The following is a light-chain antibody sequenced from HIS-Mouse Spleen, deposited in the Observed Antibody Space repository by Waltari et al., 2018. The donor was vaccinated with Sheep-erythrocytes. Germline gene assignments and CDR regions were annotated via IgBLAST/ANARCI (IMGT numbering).Light chain of an antibody. CDR2: SNN. J-gene: IGLJ3*02. CDR1: SSNIGSNT. Sequence: QSVLTRPPSASGTPGQRVTISCSGSSSNIGSNTVHWYQQLPGTAPKLLIYSNNQRPSGVPDRFSGSKSGTSASLAISGLQSDDEADYYCAAWDDSLNGPVFGGGTKLTVL. CDR3: AAWDDSLNGPV. V-gene: IGLV1-44*01.